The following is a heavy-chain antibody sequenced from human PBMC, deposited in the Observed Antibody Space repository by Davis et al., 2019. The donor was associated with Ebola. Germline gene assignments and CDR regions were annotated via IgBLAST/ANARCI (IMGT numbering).Heavy chain of an antibody. V-gene: IGHV3-48*04. CDR2: ISSSGSTI. CDR1: GVTFSSYG. CDR3: ARGPRWGGEVYNDY. D-gene: IGHD2-21*01. J-gene: IGHJ4*02. Sequence: GGSLRLSCAASGVTFSSYGMHWVRQAPGKGLEWVSYISSSGSTIYYADSVKGRFTISRDNAKNSLYLQMNSLRAEDTAVYYCARGPRWGGEVYNDYWGQGTLVTVSS.